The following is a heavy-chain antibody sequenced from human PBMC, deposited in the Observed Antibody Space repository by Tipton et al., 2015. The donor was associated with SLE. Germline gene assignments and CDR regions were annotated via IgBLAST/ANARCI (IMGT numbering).Heavy chain of an antibody. D-gene: IGHD2-2*01. Sequence: TLSLTCTVSGGSISSYYWSWIRQPPGKGLEWIGYIYYSASTNYNPSLKSRVTISVDTSKNQFSLKLSSVTAADTAVYYCARQGYCSSTSCSPLGVWGKGTTVTVSS. CDR1: GGSISSYY. CDR3: ARQGYCSSTSCSPLGV. CDR2: IYYSAST. V-gene: IGHV4-59*01. J-gene: IGHJ6*04.